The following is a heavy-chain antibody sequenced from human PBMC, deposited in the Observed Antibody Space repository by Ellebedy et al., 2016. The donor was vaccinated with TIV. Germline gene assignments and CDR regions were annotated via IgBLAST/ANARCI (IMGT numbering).Heavy chain of an antibody. CDR2: FDPEDGET. CDR3: ATVGEAAAGSGVLFDY. D-gene: IGHD6-13*01. CDR1: GGTFSSYA. J-gene: IGHJ4*02. Sequence: AASVKVSCKASGGTFSSYAISWVRQAPGKGLEWTGGFDPEDGETIYAQKFQGRVTMTEDTSTDTAYMELSSLRSEDTAVYYCATVGEAAAGSGVLFDYWGQGTLVTVSS. V-gene: IGHV1-24*01.